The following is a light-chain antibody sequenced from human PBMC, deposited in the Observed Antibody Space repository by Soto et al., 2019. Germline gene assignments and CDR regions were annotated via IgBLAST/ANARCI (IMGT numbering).Light chain of an antibody. CDR3: QQYNSYSWT. CDR2: KAS. Sequence: DIQMTQSPSTLSASVGDRVTITCRASQSISSWLAWYQQKPGKAPKLLIYKASSLESGVPSRFSGSGYGTEFTLTTSSLQPDDFATYYCQQYNSYSWTFGQGTKVEIK. CDR1: QSISSW. J-gene: IGKJ1*01. V-gene: IGKV1-5*03.